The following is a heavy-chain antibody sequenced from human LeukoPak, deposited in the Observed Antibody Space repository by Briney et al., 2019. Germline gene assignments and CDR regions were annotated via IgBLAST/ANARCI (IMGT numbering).Heavy chain of an antibody. CDR1: GFTFSDTW. Sequence: GGSLRLSCAASGFTFSDTWMHWVRQVPGEGLVWVSRIRSDGSDTRYAESVKGRFTISRDNAKNTLYLQMNSLRAEDTAVYYCARDWFHAIDCWGQGTLVTVSS. CDR3: ARDWFHAIDC. CDR2: IRSDGSDT. V-gene: IGHV3-74*01. D-gene: IGHD2/OR15-2a*01. J-gene: IGHJ4*02.